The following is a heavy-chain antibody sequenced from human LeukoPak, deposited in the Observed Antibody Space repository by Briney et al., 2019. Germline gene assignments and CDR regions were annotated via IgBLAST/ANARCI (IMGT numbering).Heavy chain of an antibody. CDR3: ASPGIAAAGNWFDP. CDR1: GGSINSSSYY. V-gene: IGHV4-39*01. D-gene: IGHD6-13*01. J-gene: IGHJ5*02. CDR2: IYYSGST. Sequence: SETLSLTCTVSGGSINSSSYYWGWIRQPPGKGLEWIGSIYYSGSTYYNPSLKSRVTISVDTSKNQFSLKLSSVTAADTAVYYCASPGIAAAGNWFDPWGQGTLVTVSS.